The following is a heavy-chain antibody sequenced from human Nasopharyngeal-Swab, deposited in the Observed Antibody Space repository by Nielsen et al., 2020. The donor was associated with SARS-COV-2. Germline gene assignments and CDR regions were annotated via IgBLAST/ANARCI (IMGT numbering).Heavy chain of an antibody. CDR2: ISAYNGDR. CDR1: GYTFSTYG. J-gene: IGHJ6*02. CDR3: ARNGGYYRMDV. Sequence: ASVKVSCKASGYTFSTYGISWVRQAPGQGLEWMGWISAYNGDRNYAQKFQGRVIMTTDTSTSTAHMELRSLRSDDTALYYCARNGGYYRMDVWGQGTTVTVSS. D-gene: IGHD2-8*01. V-gene: IGHV1-18*01.